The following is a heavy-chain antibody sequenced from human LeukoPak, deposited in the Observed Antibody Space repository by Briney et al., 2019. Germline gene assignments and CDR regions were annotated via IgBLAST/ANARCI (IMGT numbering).Heavy chain of an antibody. J-gene: IGHJ5*02. CDR1: GFTFSSYA. V-gene: IGHV3-23*01. CDR2: ISSSGGST. Sequence: GGSLRLSCAASGFTFSSYAMSWVRQAPGKGLEWVSAISSSGGSTYYADSVRGRFTISRNNSKNTLYLQMNSLRAEDPPVYYLAKDLAMIVVTITKESWGQRTLVTVSS. CDR3: AKDLAMIVVTITKES. D-gene: IGHD3-22*01.